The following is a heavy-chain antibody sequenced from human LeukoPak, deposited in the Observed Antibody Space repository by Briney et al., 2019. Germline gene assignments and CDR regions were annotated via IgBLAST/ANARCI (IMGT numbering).Heavy chain of an antibody. CDR3: ARAEKYYYYMDV. CDR1: GGSISSYY. CDR2: IYYSGST. J-gene: IGHJ6*03. V-gene: IGHV4-59*01. Sequence: SETLSLTCTVSGGSISSYYWNWIRQPPGKGLEWIGYIYYSGSTNYNPSLKSRVTISVDTSKNQFSLKLSSVTAADTAVYYCARAEKYYYYMDVWGKGTTVTISS.